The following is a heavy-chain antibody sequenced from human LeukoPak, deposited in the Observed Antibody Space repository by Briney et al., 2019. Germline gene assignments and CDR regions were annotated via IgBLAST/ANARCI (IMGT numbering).Heavy chain of an antibody. J-gene: IGHJ4*02. CDR3: VSFYETY. CDR2: INSDESWT. Sequence: GGSLRLSCAASGNYWMHCVRQAPGKGLVWVSHINSDESWTSYADSVKGRFTISKDNAKNTEYLQMNNLRAEDTAVYYCVSFYETYWGRGTLVTVSS. D-gene: IGHD2-2*01. V-gene: IGHV3-74*01. CDR1: GNYW.